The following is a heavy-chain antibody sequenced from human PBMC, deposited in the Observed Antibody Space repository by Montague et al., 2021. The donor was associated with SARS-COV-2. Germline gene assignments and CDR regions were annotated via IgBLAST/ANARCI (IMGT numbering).Heavy chain of an antibody. V-gene: IGHV4-39*07. D-gene: IGHD1-20*01. Sequence: SETLSLTCTVSGGSISSSSYYWGWIRQPPGKGLEWIGSIYYSGSTYYNPSLKSRVTISVDTSKNQFSLKLSSVTAADTAVYYGAREQGYNWNYYYYYGMDVWGQGTTVTVSS. CDR3: AREQGYNWNYYYYYGMDV. J-gene: IGHJ6*02. CDR2: IYYSGST. CDR1: GGSISSSSYY.